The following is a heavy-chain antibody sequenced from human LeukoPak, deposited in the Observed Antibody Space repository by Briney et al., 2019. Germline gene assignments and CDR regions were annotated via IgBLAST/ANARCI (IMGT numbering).Heavy chain of an antibody. D-gene: IGHD6-13*01. J-gene: IGHJ4*02. CDR2: ISYDGGKK. Sequence: GRSLRLSCAASEFTFGGYAMYWVRQAPDKGLEWVAVISYDGGKKYHADSVKGRFTISRDNAKNSLYLQMNSLRDEDTAVYYCARDAIAAAGPTGFDYWGQGTLVTVSS. CDR1: EFTFGGYA. V-gene: IGHV3-30*03. CDR3: ARDAIAAAGPTGFDY.